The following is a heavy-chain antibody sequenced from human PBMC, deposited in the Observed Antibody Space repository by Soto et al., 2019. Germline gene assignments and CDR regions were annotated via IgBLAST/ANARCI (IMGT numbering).Heavy chain of an antibody. CDR1: GFTFSDYY. J-gene: IGHJ3*02. V-gene: IGHV3-11*06. D-gene: IGHD6-13*01. CDR3: ARGGSSWADAFDI. CDR2: ISSSSSYT. Sequence: QVQLVESGGGLVKPGGSLRLSCAASGFTFSDYYMSWIRQAPGKGLEWVSYISSSSSYTNYADSVKGRFTISRDDAKNSLYLQMNSLRAEDTAVYYCARGGSSWADAFDIWGQGTMVTVSS.